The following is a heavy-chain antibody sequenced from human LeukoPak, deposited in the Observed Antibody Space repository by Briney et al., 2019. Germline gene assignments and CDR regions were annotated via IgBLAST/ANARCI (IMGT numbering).Heavy chain of an antibody. J-gene: IGHJ4*02. V-gene: IGHV3-30-3*01. CDR1: GFTFSSYA. D-gene: IGHD6-13*01. CDR2: ISYDGSNK. Sequence: GRSLRLSCAASGFTFSSYAMHWVRQAPGKGLEWVAVISYDGSNKYYADSVKGRFTISRDNSKNTLYLQMNSLRAEDTAVYYCARDPRSQEAAGTVDYWGQGTLVTVAS. CDR3: ARDPRSQEAAGTVDY.